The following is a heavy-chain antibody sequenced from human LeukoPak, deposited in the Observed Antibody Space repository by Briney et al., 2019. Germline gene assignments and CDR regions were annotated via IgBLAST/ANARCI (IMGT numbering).Heavy chain of an antibody. CDR2: ISSSGSTI. Sequence: PGGSLRPSCAASGFTFCDYYMSWIRQAPGKGLEWVPYISSSGSTIYYADSVKGRFTISRDNAKNSLYLQMNSLRAEDTALYYCARDGGDCSGDSCYVDYWGQGTLVTVSS. CDR1: GFTFCDYY. D-gene: IGHD2-15*01. CDR3: ARDGGDCSGDSCYVDY. V-gene: IGHV3-11*01. J-gene: IGHJ4*02.